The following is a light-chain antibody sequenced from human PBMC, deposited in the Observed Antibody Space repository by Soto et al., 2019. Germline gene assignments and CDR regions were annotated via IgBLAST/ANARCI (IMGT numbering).Light chain of an antibody. CDR1: SRDVGGYNY. Sequence: QSALTQPASVSGSPGQSITISCTGTSRDVGGYNYVSWYQQHQGKDPTLMIYDVRNRPSGVSNRFSGSKSVNTASLTISGLQAEDEADYSCSSYTTISTYVFGTGTQLTVL. CDR3: SSYTTISTYV. V-gene: IGLV2-14*01. J-gene: IGLJ1*01. CDR2: DVR.